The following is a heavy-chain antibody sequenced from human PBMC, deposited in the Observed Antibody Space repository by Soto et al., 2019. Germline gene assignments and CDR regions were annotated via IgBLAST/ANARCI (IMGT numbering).Heavy chain of an antibody. CDR1: GYRFTNYW. CDR2: IYPHDSDT. J-gene: IGHJ6*02. CDR3: ARPTSSGSSAGAFTYGMDV. V-gene: IGHV5-51*01. D-gene: IGHD3-10*01. Sequence: GASLKISCKASGYRFTNYWIAWVRQMPGKGLEWMGIIYPHDSDTRYSPSFQGQVTISADKSISTAYLHWSSVKASDTAMYFCARPTSSGSSAGAFTYGMDVWGQGTTVTVSS.